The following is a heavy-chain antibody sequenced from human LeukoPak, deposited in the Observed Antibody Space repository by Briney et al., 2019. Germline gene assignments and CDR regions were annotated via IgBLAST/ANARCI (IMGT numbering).Heavy chain of an antibody. CDR3: ARAGYTSTWTFDY. CDR1: GGSIRSYF. CDR2: IYSTGST. Sequence: ASETLSLTCSVSGGSIRSYFWSWIRQSAGRGLEHIGRIYSTGSTNYSPSLTNRVSMSVDTSKNQFSLTLTSVTAADTATYFCARAGYTSTWTFDYWGQGILVTVSS. D-gene: IGHD3-16*02. V-gene: IGHV4-4*07. J-gene: IGHJ4*02.